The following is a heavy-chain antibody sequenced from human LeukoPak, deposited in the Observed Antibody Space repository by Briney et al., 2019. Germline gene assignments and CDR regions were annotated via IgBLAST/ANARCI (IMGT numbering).Heavy chain of an antibody. CDR2: IYPGDSDT. D-gene: IGHD3-10*01. J-gene: IGHJ4*02. V-gene: IGHV5-51*01. Sequence: TGASLKISCKGSGFRFTSYWIGWVRQMHGKGLEWMGNIYPGDSDTRYSPSFQGQVTISADKSISTAYLQWSSLKASDTTMYYCARYYYGSGSYYNFDYWGQGTLVTVSS. CDR3: ARYYYGSGSYYNFDY. CDR1: GFRFTSYW.